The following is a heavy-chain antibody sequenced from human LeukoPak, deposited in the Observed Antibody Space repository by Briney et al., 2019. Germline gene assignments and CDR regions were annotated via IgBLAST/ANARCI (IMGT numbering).Heavy chain of an antibody. CDR3: AKVGSGSYPFEY. D-gene: IGHD1-26*01. Sequence: TGGSLRLSCVASGFTFGDHAVSWVRQAPGKGLEWVSAISGGSTYYADSVKGRFTISRDNSKNTLYLQMNSLRAEDTAVYYCAKVGSGSYPFEYWGQGTLVTVSS. J-gene: IGHJ4*02. CDR2: ISGGST. V-gene: IGHV3-23*01. CDR1: GFTFGDHA.